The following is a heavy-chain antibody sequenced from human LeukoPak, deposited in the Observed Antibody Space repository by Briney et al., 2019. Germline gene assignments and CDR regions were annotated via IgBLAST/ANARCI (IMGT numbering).Heavy chain of an antibody. Sequence: SETLSLTCTVSGGSISTSNYYWGWIRQPPGKGLEWIGSIYYSGITYYNPSLKSRVTISADTSKNQFSLKLSSVTAADTAVYYCARQHHMTTVTTNFDYWGQGTLVTVSS. D-gene: IGHD4-17*01. J-gene: IGHJ4*02. CDR2: IYYSGIT. V-gene: IGHV4-39*01. CDR1: GGSISTSNYY. CDR3: ARQHHMTTVTTNFDY.